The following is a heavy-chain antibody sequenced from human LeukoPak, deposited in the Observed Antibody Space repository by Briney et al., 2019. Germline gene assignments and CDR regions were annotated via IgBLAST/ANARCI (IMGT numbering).Heavy chain of an antibody. D-gene: IGHD3-3*01. CDR2: IKQDGREK. V-gene: IGHV3-7*01. Sequence: GGSLRLSCAASGFTFSSYWMSWVRQAPGKGLEWVANIKQDGREKYYVDSVKGRFTISRDNAKNSLYLQMNSLRAEDTAVYYCARDPVTIFGVVIRNYYYYGMDVWGQGTTVTVSS. J-gene: IGHJ6*02. CDR1: GFTFSSYW. CDR3: ARDPVTIFGVVIRNYYYYGMDV.